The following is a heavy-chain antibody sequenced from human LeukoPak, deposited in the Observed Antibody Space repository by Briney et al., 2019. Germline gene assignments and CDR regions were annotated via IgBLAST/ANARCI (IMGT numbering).Heavy chain of an antibody. D-gene: IGHD4-17*01. V-gene: IGHV4-59*01. CDR2: VYYSGST. CDR3: ARDLATTVTNHWFDP. Sequence: PSETLSLTCIVSGGSISTYYWSWIRQPPGKGLEWIGCVYYSGSTNYNPSLKSRVTISVDTSKNQFSLKLSSVTAADTAVYYCARDLATTVTNHWFDPWGQGTLVTVSS. J-gene: IGHJ5*02. CDR1: GGSISTYY.